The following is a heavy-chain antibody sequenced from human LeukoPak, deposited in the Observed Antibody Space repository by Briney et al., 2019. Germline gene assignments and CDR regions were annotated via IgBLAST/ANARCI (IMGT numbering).Heavy chain of an antibody. J-gene: IGHJ4*02. Sequence: PGRSLRLSCAASGLTFDDYAMHWVRQAPGKGLEWVSGISWNSGSIGYADSVKGRFTISRDNAKNSLYLQMNSLRAEDMALYYCAKDIMSSGWYDGGFDYWGQGTLVTVSS. CDR3: AKDIMSSGWYDGGFDY. CDR2: ISWNSGSI. D-gene: IGHD6-19*01. V-gene: IGHV3-9*03. CDR1: GLTFDDYA.